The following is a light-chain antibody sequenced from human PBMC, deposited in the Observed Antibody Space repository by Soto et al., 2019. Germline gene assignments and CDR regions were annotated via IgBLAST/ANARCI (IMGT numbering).Light chain of an antibody. CDR3: LQYNKWPRT. J-gene: IGKJ1*01. Sequence: EIVMTQSPATLTLSPGERATLSCRANQSLGNNIAWYQQKPGQAPRLLISGASTGATGLPARFGGSGSGTEFTLSISSLQSEDFAVYYCLQYNKWPRTFGQGTKVEIK. V-gene: IGKV3-15*01. CDR2: GAS. CDR1: QSLGNN.